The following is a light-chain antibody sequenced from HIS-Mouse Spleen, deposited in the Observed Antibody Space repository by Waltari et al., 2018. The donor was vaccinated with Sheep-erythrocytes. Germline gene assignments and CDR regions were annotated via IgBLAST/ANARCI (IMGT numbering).Light chain of an antibody. Sequence: SYELTQPPSVSVSPGQTASITCSGDKLGDKYACWYQQKPGQSPVLVIYQDSTRPSGIPERFSGSNSGNTAPLTISGTQAMDEADYYCQAWDSSTAVFGGGTKLTVL. CDR3: QAWDSSTAV. J-gene: IGLJ2*01. V-gene: IGLV3-1*01. CDR1: KLGDKY. CDR2: QDS.